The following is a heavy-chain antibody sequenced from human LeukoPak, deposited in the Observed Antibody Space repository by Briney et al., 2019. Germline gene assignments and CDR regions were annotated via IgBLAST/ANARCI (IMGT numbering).Heavy chain of an antibody. Sequence: SETLSLTYTVSGGSISSHYWSWIRQPPGKGLEWIGYVYYTGITNCSPSLKSRVTISVDMTKNQFSLKMSSVTAADTAVYYCARIPSTYYDVLTGTRAPTFDYWGQGTLVTVSS. D-gene: IGHD3-9*01. V-gene: IGHV4-59*11. CDR3: ARIPSTYYDVLTGTRAPTFDY. J-gene: IGHJ4*02. CDR1: GGSISSHY. CDR2: VYYTGIT.